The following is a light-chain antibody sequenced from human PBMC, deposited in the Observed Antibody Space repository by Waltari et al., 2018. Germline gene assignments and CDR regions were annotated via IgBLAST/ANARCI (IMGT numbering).Light chain of an antibody. CDR1: HIGRKS. Sequence: SYVLTQPPSVSVAPGGTATITCGGNHIGRKSVHWYQQKPGQAPVLVIYYDTDRPSGIPERFSGSNSGNTATLTISRVEVGDEADFFCQVWDSGSDHKVFGGGTKLTVL. CDR3: QVWDSGSDHKV. CDR2: YDT. J-gene: IGLJ3*02. V-gene: IGLV3-21*01.